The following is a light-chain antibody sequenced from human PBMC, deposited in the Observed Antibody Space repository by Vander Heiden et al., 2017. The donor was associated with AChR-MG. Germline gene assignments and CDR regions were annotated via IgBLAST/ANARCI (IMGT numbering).Light chain of an antibody. Sequence: DIQMTQSPSSLSASVGDSVTITCRASQSSSTYLNWYQQKPGKAPNLLITLATRLQTGVPLRFSGSGSGTDFTLTISTLQPEDFATYFCQQSYGIPLTFGPGTRVDIK. CDR1: QSSSTY. V-gene: IGKV1-39*01. CDR2: LAT. J-gene: IGKJ3*01. CDR3: QQSYGIPLT.